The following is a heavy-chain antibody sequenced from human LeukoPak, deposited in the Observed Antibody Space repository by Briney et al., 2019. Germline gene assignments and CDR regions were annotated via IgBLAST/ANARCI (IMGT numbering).Heavy chain of an antibody. J-gene: IGHJ4*02. CDR1: GFTFTTYT. Sequence: GESLRLSCAASGFTFTTYTMNWVRQAPGKGLEWISYISSTSSTIEYADSVKGRFTISRDNAKNSLYLQMNSLRAEDTAVYYCARDGPWGAVVDYWGQGTLVTVSS. V-gene: IGHV3-48*04. D-gene: IGHD6-19*01. CDR2: ISSTSSTI. CDR3: ARDGPWGAVVDY.